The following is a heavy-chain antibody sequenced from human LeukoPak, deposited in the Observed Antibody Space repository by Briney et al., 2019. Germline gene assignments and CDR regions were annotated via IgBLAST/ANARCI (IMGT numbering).Heavy chain of an antibody. Sequence: GGSLRLSCAASGFTFSSYAMSWVRQAPGKGLEWVSAISGSGGSTYYADSVKGRFTISRDNSKNTLYLQMNSLRAEDRAVYYCAKAGVGATADWYFDLWGRGTLVTVSS. V-gene: IGHV3-23*01. CDR2: ISGSGGST. CDR1: GFTFSSYA. D-gene: IGHD1-26*01. J-gene: IGHJ2*01. CDR3: AKAGVGATADWYFDL.